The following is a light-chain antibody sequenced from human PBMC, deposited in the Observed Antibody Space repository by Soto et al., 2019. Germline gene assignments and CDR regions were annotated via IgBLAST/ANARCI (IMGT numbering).Light chain of an antibody. CDR3: QSYDSSLSEV. J-gene: IGLJ1*01. Sequence: QSVLTQPPSVSGAPGQRVTISCTGSSSNIGAGYDVHWYQQLPGTAPKLLIYGNSNRPSGVPDRFSGSKSGTSASLAIPGLQAEDEADYYCQSYDSSLSEVFGTGTKVTVL. CDR2: GNS. CDR1: SSNIGAGYD. V-gene: IGLV1-40*01.